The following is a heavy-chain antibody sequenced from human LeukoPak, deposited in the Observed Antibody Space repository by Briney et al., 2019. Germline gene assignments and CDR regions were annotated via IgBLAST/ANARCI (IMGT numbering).Heavy chain of an antibody. V-gene: IGHV3-48*04. J-gene: IGHJ5*02. CDR1: GFTFSSYS. CDR2: ISSSSSTI. D-gene: IGHD3-3*01. CDR3: ARDLALEYYDFCSGYPKPNWFDP. Sequence: GGSLRLSCAASGFTFSSYSMNWVRQAPGKGLEWVSYISSSSSTIYYADSVKGRFTISRDNAKNSLYLQMNSLRAEDTAVYYCARDLALEYYDFCSGYPKPNWFDPWGQGTLVTVSS.